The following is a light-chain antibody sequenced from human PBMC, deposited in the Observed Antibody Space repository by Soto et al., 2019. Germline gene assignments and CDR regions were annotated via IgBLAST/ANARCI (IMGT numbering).Light chain of an antibody. CDR2: DAS. V-gene: IGKV1-5*01. J-gene: IGKJ3*01. CDR1: QSISNW. Sequence: DIQMTQSPSTLSASVGERVSITCRASQSISNWLAWYQQKPGKAPKLLIYDASSLESGVPSRFSGGGSGTEFTLTISSLQPDDFATYYCQQYNSYSRTFGPGTKVDI. CDR3: QQYNSYSRT.